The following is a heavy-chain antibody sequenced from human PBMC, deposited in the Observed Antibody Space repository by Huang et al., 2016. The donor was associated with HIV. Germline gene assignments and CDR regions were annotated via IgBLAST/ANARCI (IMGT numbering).Heavy chain of an antibody. CDR3: ATGFDVFFDF. V-gene: IGHV1-24*01. D-gene: IGHD3-9*01. CDR2: FDPEIGET. J-gene: IGHJ4*02. Sequence: QVQLVQSRAEVKKPGASVKVSGKVSEYTLTELSIHWVRQPPGKGLEWMGGFDPEIGETINAQKFQGRVTMTEDTSTETAFMELSGLRPEDTAVYYCATGFDVFFDFWGQGTLVTVSS. CDR1: EYTLTELS.